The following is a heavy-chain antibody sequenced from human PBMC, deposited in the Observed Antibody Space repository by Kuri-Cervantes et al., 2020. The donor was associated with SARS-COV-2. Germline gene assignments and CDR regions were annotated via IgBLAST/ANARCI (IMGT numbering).Heavy chain of an antibody. V-gene: IGHV2-5*05. Sequence: SGPTLVKHTQTLTLTCTFSGFSLSTRGVGVGWIRQPPGKALEWLALIYWDDDKRYGPSLKSRLTITKDTSKNQVVLTMTNMDPVDTATYYCSRIQATTVIADYWGQGTLVTVSS. CDR1: GFSLSTRGVG. CDR2: IYWDDDK. J-gene: IGHJ4*02. CDR3: SRIQATTVIADY. D-gene: IGHD4-11*01.